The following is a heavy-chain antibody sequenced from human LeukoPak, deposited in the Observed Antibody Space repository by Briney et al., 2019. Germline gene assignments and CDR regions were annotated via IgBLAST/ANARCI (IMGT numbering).Heavy chain of an antibody. CDR1: GFTFSSYG. Sequence: PGGSLRLSCAASGFTFSSYGMHWVRQAPGKGLEWVAVIWYDGSNKYYADSVKGRFTISRDNSKNTLYLQMNSLRAEDTAVYYCARGSTVTHLYGMDVWGQGTTVTVSS. CDR2: IWYDGSNK. J-gene: IGHJ6*02. V-gene: IGHV3-33*01. CDR3: ARGSTVTHLYGMDV. D-gene: IGHD4-17*01.